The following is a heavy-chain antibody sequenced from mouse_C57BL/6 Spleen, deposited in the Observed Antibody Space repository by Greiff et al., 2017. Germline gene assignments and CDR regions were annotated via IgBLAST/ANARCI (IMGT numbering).Heavy chain of an antibody. J-gene: IGHJ3*01. V-gene: IGHV6-3*01. CDR3: TEKAWFAY. CDR2: IRLKSDNYAT. Sequence: DVKLVESGGGLVQPGGSMKLSCVASGFTFSNYWMTWVRQSPEKGLEWVAQIRLKSDNYATHYAESVKGRFTISRDDSKSSVYLQMNNLRAEDTGIYYCTEKAWFAYWGQGTLVTVSA. CDR1: GFTFSNYW.